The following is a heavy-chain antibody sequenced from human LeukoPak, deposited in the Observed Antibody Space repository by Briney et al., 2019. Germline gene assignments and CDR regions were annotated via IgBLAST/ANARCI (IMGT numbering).Heavy chain of an antibody. CDR2: MNSNSGNT. CDR1: GYTFTSYG. J-gene: IGHJ4*02. D-gene: IGHD5-12*01. V-gene: IGHV1-8*03. CDR3: ARAEYSGYDEYYFDY. Sequence: ASVKVSCKASGYTFTSYGISWVRQAPGQGLEWMGWMNSNSGNTGYAQKFQGRVTITRNTSISTAYMELSSLRSEDTAVYYCARAEYSGYDEYYFDYWGQGTLVTVSS.